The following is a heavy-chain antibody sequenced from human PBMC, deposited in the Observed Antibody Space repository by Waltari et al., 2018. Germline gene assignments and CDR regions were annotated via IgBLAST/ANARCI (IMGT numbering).Heavy chain of an antibody. Sequence: QVQLVESGGGVVQPGRSLRLSCAASGFTFSSYGMHWVRQAPGKGLEWVAVIWDDGSNKYYADSVKGRFTISRDNSKNTLYLQMNSLRAEDTAVYYCARSRRRDGYNFGYFAYWGQGTLVTVSS. V-gene: IGHV3-33*01. CDR3: ARSRRRDGYNFGYFAY. D-gene: IGHD5-12*01. CDR2: IWDDGSNK. J-gene: IGHJ4*02. CDR1: GFTFSSYG.